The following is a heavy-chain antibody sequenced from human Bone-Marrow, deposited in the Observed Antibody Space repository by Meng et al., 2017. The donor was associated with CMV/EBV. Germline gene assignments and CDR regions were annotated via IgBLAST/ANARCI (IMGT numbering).Heavy chain of an antibody. CDR3: ARETYYYDSSGSDYFDY. CDR1: GFTFSSYA. D-gene: IGHD3-22*01. J-gene: IGHJ4*02. Sequence: GGSLRLSCAASGFTFSSYAMHWVRQAPGKGLEYVSAISSNGGSTYYADSVKGRFTISRDNSKNTLYLQMGSLRAEDTAVYYCARETYYYDSSGSDYFDYWGQGTLVTVSS. CDR2: ISSNGGST. V-gene: IGHV3-64*02.